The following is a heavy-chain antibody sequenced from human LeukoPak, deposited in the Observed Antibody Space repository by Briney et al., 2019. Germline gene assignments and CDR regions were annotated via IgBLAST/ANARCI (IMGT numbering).Heavy chain of an antibody. V-gene: IGHV5-51*01. CDR2: IYPGDSDT. CDR1: GYSFTSYW. J-gene: IGHJ5*02. Sequence: GESLKISCKGSGYSFTSYWIGWVRQMPGKGLERMGIIYPGDSDTRYSPSFQGQVTISADKSISTAYLQWSSLKASDTAMYYCARHYPVVIANFGQFDPWGQGTLVTVSS. CDR3: ARHYPVVIANFGQFDP. D-gene: IGHD2-21*01.